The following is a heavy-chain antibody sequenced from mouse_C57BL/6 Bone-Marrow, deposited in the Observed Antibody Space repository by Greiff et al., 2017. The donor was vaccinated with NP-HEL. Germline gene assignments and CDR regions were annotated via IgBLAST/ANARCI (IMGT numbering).Heavy chain of an antibody. D-gene: IGHD4-1*01. Sequence: QVQLKESGPGLVAPSQSLSITCTVSGFSLTSYGVHWVRQPPGKGLEWLVVIWSDGSTTYNSALKSRLSISKDNSKSQVFLKMNSLQTDDTAMYYCARHKGANWDPFFDYWGQGTTLTVSS. V-gene: IGHV2-6-1*01. CDR2: IWSDGST. J-gene: IGHJ2*01. CDR1: GFSLTSYG. CDR3: ARHKGANWDPFFDY.